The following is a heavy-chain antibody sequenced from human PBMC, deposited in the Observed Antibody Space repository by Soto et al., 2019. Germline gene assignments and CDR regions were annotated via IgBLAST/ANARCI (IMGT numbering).Heavy chain of an antibody. CDR2: MNPNSGNT. D-gene: IGHD3-3*01. CDR1: GYTFTSYD. CDR3: ARVSRNYDFWSGYWPFRMDV. V-gene: IGHV1-8*01. Sequence: ASVKVSCKASGYTFTSYDINWVRQATGQGLEWMGWMNPNSGNTGYAQKFQGRVTMTRNTSISTAYMELSSLRSEDTAVYYCARVSRNYDFWSGYWPFRMDVWGQGTTVTVSS. J-gene: IGHJ6*02.